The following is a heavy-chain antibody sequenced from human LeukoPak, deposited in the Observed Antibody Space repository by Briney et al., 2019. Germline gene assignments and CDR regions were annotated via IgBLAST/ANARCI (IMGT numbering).Heavy chain of an antibody. V-gene: IGHV4-59*01. J-gene: IGHJ2*01. CDR3: ARGPIRQWLRRQWYFDL. D-gene: IGHD6-19*01. CDR2: IYYSGST. CDR1: GGSISSYY. Sequence: PSETLSLTCTFSGGSISSYYWSWIRQPPGKGLEWIGYIYYSGSTNYNPSLKSRVTISVDTSKNQFSLKLSSVTAADQAVYYCARGPIRQWLRRQWYFDLWGRGTLVTVSS.